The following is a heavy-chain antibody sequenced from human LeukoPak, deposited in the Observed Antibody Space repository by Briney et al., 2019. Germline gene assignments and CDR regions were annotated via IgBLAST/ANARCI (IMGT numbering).Heavy chain of an antibody. CDR1: GFTFSSYE. J-gene: IGHJ4*02. D-gene: IGHD5-24*01. Sequence: LSGGSLRLSCAASGFTFSSYEMNWVRQAPGKGLEWVSYISSSGSTIYYADSVKGRFTISRDNSKDTLYLQMNSLRVEDTAVYYCARDRSDGYNKNDYWGQGTLVTVSS. V-gene: IGHV3-48*03. CDR2: ISSSGSTI. CDR3: ARDRSDGYNKNDY.